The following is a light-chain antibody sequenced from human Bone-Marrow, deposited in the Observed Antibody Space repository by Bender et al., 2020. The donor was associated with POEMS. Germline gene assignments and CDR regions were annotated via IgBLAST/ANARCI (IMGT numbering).Light chain of an antibody. CDR1: SSDVGNYHL. CDR3: SSYAGSNTFV. V-gene: IGLV2-14*02. J-gene: IGLJ1*01. Sequence: QSALTQPASVSGSPGQSITVSCTGTSSDVGNYHLVSWYQQHPGRAPKLLIYEGSKRASGVSDRFSGSKSGSTASLTVSGLQAEDVADYYCSSYAGSNTFVFGTGTKVTVL. CDR2: EGS.